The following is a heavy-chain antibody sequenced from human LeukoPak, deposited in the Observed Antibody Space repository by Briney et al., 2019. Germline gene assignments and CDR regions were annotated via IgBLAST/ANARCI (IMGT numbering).Heavy chain of an antibody. V-gene: IGHV4-34*01. J-gene: IGHJ3*02. CDR3: ARDLYSYGTIDI. Sequence: PPETLSLTCAVYGGSFSGYYWSWIRQPPGKGLEWIGEINHSGSTNYNPSLKSRVTISVDTSKNQFSLKLSSVTAADTAVYYCARDLYSYGTIDIWGQGTMVTVSS. CDR2: INHSGST. CDR1: GGSFSGYY. D-gene: IGHD5-18*01.